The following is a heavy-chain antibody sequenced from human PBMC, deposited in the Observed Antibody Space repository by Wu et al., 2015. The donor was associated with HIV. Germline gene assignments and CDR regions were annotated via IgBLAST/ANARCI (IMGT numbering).Heavy chain of an antibody. Sequence: QVQLVQSGAEVKKPGSSMKVSCRTSGDTFTDFAITWVRQAPGQGLEWMGGITPVFATINYAQKFQDRVNIIADESTSTVFMEMSGLTPEDTTVYYCARDRADLLPAFDLWGQGTVVTVSS. J-gene: IGHJ3*01. CDR1: GDTFTDFA. CDR3: ARDRADLLPAFDL. V-gene: IGHV1-69*12. D-gene: IGHD1-26*01. CDR2: ITPVFATI.